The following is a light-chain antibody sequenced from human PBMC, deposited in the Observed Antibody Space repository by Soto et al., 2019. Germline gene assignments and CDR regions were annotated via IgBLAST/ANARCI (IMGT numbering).Light chain of an antibody. V-gene: IGKV1-5*01. CDR2: DAS. Sequence: DIQMTQSPSTLSASVGDRVTITCRASQSINIWLAWYQQKPGKAPKVLIYDASSLKSGVPSRFSGSGSGTEFTLTISSLQPDDFEAYYCQQYKSYSWTFGQGTKVDIK. CDR1: QSINIW. CDR3: QQYKSYSWT. J-gene: IGKJ1*01.